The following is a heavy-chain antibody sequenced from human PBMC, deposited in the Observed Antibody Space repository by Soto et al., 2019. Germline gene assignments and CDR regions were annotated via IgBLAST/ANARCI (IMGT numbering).Heavy chain of an antibody. D-gene: IGHD2-21*02. Sequence: QVQLVQSGAEEKKPGASVKVSCKASGYTFTSYAMHWVRQAPGQRLEWMGWINAGNGNTKYSQKCQGRGTITRDTSASTAYMELSSLRSEDTAVYYCARGIWVVTARDYWGPGTLGTVCS. CDR2: INAGNGNT. CDR1: GYTFTSYA. CDR3: ARGIWVVTARDY. V-gene: IGHV1-3*05. J-gene: IGHJ4*02.